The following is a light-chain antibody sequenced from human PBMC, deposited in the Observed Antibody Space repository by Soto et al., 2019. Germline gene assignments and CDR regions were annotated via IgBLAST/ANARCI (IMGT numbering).Light chain of an antibody. V-gene: IGKV3D-15*01. CDR1: QSVSNN. Sequence: EIVMTQSQATLSVSPGERGTLSLRGSQSVSNNLVWYQQKPGQAPRLLMYGSSIRATGVPARFSGSGSGTDFTLTISSLEPEDCAIYYCQQRQYWPPITFGQGTRLEVK. CDR3: QQRQYWPPIT. CDR2: GSS. J-gene: IGKJ5*01.